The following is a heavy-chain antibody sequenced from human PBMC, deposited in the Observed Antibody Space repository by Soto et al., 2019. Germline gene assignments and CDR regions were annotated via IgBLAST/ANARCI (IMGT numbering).Heavy chain of an antibody. CDR1: GFTVSSNY. J-gene: IGHJ4*02. D-gene: IGHD3-9*01. V-gene: IGHV3-66*01. CDR3: ARDEPSIETGSYGPSGL. Sequence: GGSLRLSCAASGFTVSSNYMSWVRQAPGKGLERVSVIYSGGSTYYADSVKGRFTISRDNSKNTLYLQMNSLRAEDTAVYYCARDEPSIETGSYGPSGLWGQGTLVTVSS. CDR2: IYSGGST.